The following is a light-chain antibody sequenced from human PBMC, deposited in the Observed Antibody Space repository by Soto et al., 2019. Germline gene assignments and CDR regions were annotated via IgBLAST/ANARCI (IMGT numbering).Light chain of an antibody. J-gene: IGLJ3*02. CDR1: NSDVGAYNY. CDR2: EVS. CDR3: SSYTSSTTWV. V-gene: IGLV2-14*01. Sequence: QSALAQPPSASGSPGQSVTITCTGTNSDVGAYNYVSWYQQHPGKAPKLMIYEVSYRPSGVSDRFSGSRSGNTASLTISGLQAEDESDYYCSSYTSSTTWVFGGGTKVTVL.